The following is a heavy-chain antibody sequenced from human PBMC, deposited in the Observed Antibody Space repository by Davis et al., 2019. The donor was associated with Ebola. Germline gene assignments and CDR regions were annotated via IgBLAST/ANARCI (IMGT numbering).Heavy chain of an antibody. CDR1: GGSLNDYW. Sequence: PSETLSLTCAVYGGSLNDYWWSWIRQPPGKGLEWIGEIYHRGTTNYNPSLEGRVAISVDTSRNQFSLRLISVTAADTAVYYCARHITGNRAFDIRGQGTVVTASS. CDR3: ARHITGNRAFDI. D-gene: IGHD1-1*01. J-gene: IGHJ3*02. CDR2: IYHRGTT. V-gene: IGHV4-34*01.